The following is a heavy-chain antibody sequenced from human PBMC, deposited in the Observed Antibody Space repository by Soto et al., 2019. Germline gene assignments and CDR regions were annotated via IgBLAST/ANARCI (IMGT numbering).Heavy chain of an antibody. J-gene: IGHJ5*01. CDR3: ARLIGNSWLDS. D-gene: IGHD2-8*01. CDR1: GDSVSTNSAT. V-gene: IGHV6-1*01. Sequence: QVQLQQSGPGLVKPSQTLSLTCAISGDSVSTNSATWDWIRQSPSRGLGWLGRTYYRSKWFNDYAVFVKGRLGINPDTSNDQFSLQLTSVTPDDTAVSYCARLIGNSWLDSWGQGTLVTVSS. CDR2: TYYRSKWFN.